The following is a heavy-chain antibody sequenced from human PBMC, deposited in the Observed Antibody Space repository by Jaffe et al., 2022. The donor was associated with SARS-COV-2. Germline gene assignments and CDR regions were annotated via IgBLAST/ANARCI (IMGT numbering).Heavy chain of an antibody. CDR2: TRNKANSYTT. V-gene: IGHV3-72*01. CDR1: GFTLSDHY. CDR3: ARGSYDSLTGYYIWAFDI. Sequence: EVQLVESGGGLVQPGGSLRLSCAASGFTLSDHYMDWVRQAPGKGLEWVGRTRNKANSYTTEYAASVKGRFTISRDHSKNSLYLQMDSLKTEDTAVYYCARGSYDSLTGYYIWAFDIWGQGTMVTVSS. D-gene: IGHD3-9*01. J-gene: IGHJ3*02.